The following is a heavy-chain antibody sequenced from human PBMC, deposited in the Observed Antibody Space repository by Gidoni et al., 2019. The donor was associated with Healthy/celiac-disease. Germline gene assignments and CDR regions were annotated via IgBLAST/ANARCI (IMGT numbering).Heavy chain of an antibody. CDR3: ASEIVVVINHYYYYYGMDV. CDR1: GGTFSSYA. V-gene: IGHV1-69*04. J-gene: IGHJ6*02. D-gene: IGHD3-22*01. Sequence: QVQLVQSGAEVKKPGSSVTVSCKASGGTFSSYAISWVRQAPGQGLEWMGRIIPILGIANYAQKFQGRVTITADKSTSTAYMELSSLRSEDTAVYYCASEIVVVINHYYYYYGMDVWGQGTTVTVSS. CDR2: IIPILGIA.